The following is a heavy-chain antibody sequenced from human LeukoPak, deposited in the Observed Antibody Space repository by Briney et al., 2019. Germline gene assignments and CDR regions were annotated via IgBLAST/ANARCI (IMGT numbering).Heavy chain of an antibody. J-gene: IGHJ4*02. CDR2: IYSGGST. Sequence: GGSLRLSCAASGFTVRSNYMSTVRQAPGKGLERVSVIYSGGSTYYADSVKGRFTISRDNSKNTLYLQMNSLRAEDTAVYYCARALYSSGWPYFDYWGQGTLVTVSS. CDR1: GFTVRSNY. D-gene: IGHD6-19*01. CDR3: ARALYSSGWPYFDY. V-gene: IGHV3-66*01.